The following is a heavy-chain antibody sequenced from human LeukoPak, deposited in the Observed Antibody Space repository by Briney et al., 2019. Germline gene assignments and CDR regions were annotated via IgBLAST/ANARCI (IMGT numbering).Heavy chain of an antibody. CDR1: GFTFNKYA. Sequence: HPGGSLRLSCAASGFTFNKYAMSWVRQAPGKGLEWVSAISGSDAGTYYADSVKGRFTISRDNSKNTLYLQMNSLRAEDAAVYYCAKDYAYGYYYGSGSKDYWGQGTLVTVSS. CDR2: ISGSDAGT. CDR3: AKDYAYGYYYGSGSKDY. D-gene: IGHD3-10*01. V-gene: IGHV3-23*01. J-gene: IGHJ4*02.